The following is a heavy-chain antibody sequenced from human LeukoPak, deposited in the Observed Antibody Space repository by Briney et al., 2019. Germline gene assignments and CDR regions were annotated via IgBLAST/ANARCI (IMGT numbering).Heavy chain of an antibody. V-gene: IGHV3-73*01. D-gene: IGHD1-26*01. Sequence: GGSLRLSSAASGFTFSGSAMHWVRQASGKGLEWVGRIRSKANSYATAYAASVKGRFTISRDDSKNTAYLQMNSLKTEDTAVYYCTRDEEGYSGSYSDAFDIWGQGTMVTVSS. CDR1: GFTFSGSA. CDR2: IRSKANSYAT. CDR3: TRDEEGYSGSYSDAFDI. J-gene: IGHJ3*02.